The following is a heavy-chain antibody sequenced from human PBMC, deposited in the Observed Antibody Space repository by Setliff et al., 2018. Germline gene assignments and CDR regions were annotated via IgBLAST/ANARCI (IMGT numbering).Heavy chain of an antibody. V-gene: IGHV4-39*01. CDR3: ARRIQGDFWSGKRFDP. Sequence: SETLSLTCTVSGGSISSSSYYWGWIRQPPGKGLEWIGSIYYSGSTYYNPSLKSRVTISVDTSKNQFSLKLSSVTAADTAVYYCARRIQGDFWSGKRFDPWGQGTLVTVSS. CDR1: GGSISSSSYY. D-gene: IGHD3-3*01. CDR2: IYYSGST. J-gene: IGHJ5*02.